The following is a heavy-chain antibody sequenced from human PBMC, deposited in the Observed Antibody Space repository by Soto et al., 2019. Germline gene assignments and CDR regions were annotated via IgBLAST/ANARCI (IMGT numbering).Heavy chain of an antibody. J-gene: IGHJ4*02. V-gene: IGHV3-23*01. Sequence: GGSLRLSCAASGFTFRDYWMSWVRQAPGKGLEWVSLISATGGGTYYADSVKGRFTISRDNSHNTLYLQVHSLTAEDTAVYYCAKDRRAGGNSAFYFDFWGQGAQVTVSS. D-gene: IGHD3-16*01. CDR2: ISATGGGT. CDR3: AKDRRAGGNSAFYFDF. CDR1: GFTFRDYW.